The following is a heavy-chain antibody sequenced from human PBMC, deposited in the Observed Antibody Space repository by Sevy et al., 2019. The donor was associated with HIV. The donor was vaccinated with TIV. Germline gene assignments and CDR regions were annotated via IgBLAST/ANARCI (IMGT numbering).Heavy chain of an antibody. CDR2: ISGSGGST. J-gene: IGHJ3*02. CDR3: AKENYYDSSGYYYPTDDAFDI. V-gene: IGHV3-23*01. Sequence: GGSLRLSCAASGFTFSSYAMSWVRQAPGKGLEWVSAISGSGGSTYYADSVKGRFTISRDNYKNTLYLQMNSLRAEDTAVYYCAKENYYDSSGYYYPTDDAFDIWGQGTMVTVSS. D-gene: IGHD3-22*01. CDR1: GFTFSSYA.